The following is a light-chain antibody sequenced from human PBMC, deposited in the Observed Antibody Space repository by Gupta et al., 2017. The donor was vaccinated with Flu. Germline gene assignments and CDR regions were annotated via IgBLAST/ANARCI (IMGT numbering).Light chain of an antibody. J-gene: IGKJ2*03. CDR1: QSVRSK. V-gene: IGKV3-15*01. Sequence: EIVITQSPATLSVSPGERATLSCRASQSVRSKLAWYQQKPGQAPRLLIYGASTSYTGIPARFGGNGSGKELTLTSSSRQKDDFAVYYSQQYNNWHSHSFGQGTKLDIK. CDR3: QQYNNWHSHS. CDR2: GAS.